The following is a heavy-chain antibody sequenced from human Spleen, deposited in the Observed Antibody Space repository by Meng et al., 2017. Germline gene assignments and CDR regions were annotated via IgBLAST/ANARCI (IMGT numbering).Heavy chain of an antibody. J-gene: IGHJ4*02. CDR3: ARGEYSSGWYGIAHGIDY. CDR2: LDPENGQT. Sequence: ASVKVSCKVSGYTLTKLSMHWVRQAPGQGLEWMGGLDPENGQTTYAQKFLGRVTMSEDTSTDTAYMELSGLAAEDTAVYYCARGEYSSGWYGIAHGIDYWGQGTLVTVSS. CDR1: GYTLTKLS. D-gene: IGHD6-19*01. V-gene: IGHV1-24*01.